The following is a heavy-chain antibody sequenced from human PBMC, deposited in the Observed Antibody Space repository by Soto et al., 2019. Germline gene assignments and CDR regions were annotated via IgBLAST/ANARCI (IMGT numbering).Heavy chain of an antibody. Sequence: PSETLSLTCTVSGGSISSYYWSWIRQPPGKGLEWIGYIYYSGSTNYNPSLKSRVTISVDTSKNQFSLKLSSVTAADTAVYYCARDLRDYSNLYYYMDVWGKGTTVIVSS. J-gene: IGHJ6*03. CDR1: GGSISSYY. CDR2: IYYSGST. CDR3: ARDLRDYSNLYYYMDV. V-gene: IGHV4-59*01. D-gene: IGHD4-4*01.